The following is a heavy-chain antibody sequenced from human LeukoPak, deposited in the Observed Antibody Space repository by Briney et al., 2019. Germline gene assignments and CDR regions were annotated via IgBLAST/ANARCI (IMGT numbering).Heavy chain of an antibody. J-gene: IGHJ3*01. Sequence: ASVKVSCKASGYTFTGYYIHWIRQAPGQGLEWMGWINPNSGDTIHAQRFQGRVTMTRDTSISTAYMELSRLRSDDTAVYYCARDHGYSGYLDAFDVWGQGTMVTVSS. CDR3: ARDHGYSGYLDAFDV. D-gene: IGHD5-12*01. CDR2: INPNSGDT. CDR1: GYTFTGYY. V-gene: IGHV1-2*02.